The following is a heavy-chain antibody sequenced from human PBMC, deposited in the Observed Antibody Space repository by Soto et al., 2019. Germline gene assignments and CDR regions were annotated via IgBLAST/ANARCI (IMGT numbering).Heavy chain of an antibody. D-gene: IGHD4-17*01. J-gene: IGHJ4*02. Sequence: QVQLQESGAGLVKPSETLSLTCTVSGGSIDNYYWSWIRQPPGRGLEWIGFIYSSGSTNYNPSVKSRVTISAETSRKQVSLKLTSVTTADTAVYYCARGGTGGRTTVTTYAVWVQETLVTVSS. V-gene: IGHV4-59*01. CDR3: ARGGTGGRTTVTTYAV. CDR1: GGSIDNYY. CDR2: IYSSGST.